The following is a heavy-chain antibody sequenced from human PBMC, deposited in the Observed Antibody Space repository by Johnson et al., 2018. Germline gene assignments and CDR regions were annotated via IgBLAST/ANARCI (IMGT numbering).Heavy chain of an antibody. D-gene: IGHD1-1*01. J-gene: IGHJ6*02. Sequence: VQLVESGGGLVQPGGSLRLSCAASGFTFRSYSMNWVRQAPGKGLEWVSYISSSSSTLYSAYSVKGRFTISRDNAKNSRYLQLNSLRAEDTAVYYRARGLEYYYYGMDVWGQGTTVTVSS. CDR3: ARGLEYYYYGMDV. CDR2: ISSSSSTL. CDR1: GFTFRSYS. V-gene: IGHV3-48*01.